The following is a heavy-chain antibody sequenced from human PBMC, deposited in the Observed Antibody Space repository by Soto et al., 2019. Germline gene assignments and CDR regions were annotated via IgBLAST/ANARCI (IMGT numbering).Heavy chain of an antibody. CDR3: AKDPSSGSDWDH. CDR1: GFTFSIYA. V-gene: IGHV3-23*01. J-gene: IGHJ4*02. D-gene: IGHD1-26*01. CDR2: ISGSGGST. Sequence: EVQLLESGGGLVKPGGSLRVSCAASGFTFSIYAMSWVRQAPGKGLEWVSSISGSGGSTYYADSVKGRFTISRDNSKNTLYLEMNILRVEDTAVYYCAKDPSSGSDWDHWGQGTLVTVSS.